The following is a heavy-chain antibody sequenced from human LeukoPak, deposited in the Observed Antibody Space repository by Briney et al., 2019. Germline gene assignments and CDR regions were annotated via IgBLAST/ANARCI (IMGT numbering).Heavy chain of an antibody. CDR1: GFTFCDYA. D-gene: IGHD3-10*01. J-gene: IGHJ4*02. CDR3: TRVRGYYGSGRLTDY. V-gene: IGHV3-49*03. CDR2: IRSKAYGGTT. Sequence: GGSLRLSCTASGFTFCDYAMSWFRQAPGKGLEGVGFIRSKAYGGTTEYAASVKGRFTISRDDSKSIAYLQMNSLKTEDTAVYYCTRVRGYYGSGRLTDYWGQGTLVTVSS.